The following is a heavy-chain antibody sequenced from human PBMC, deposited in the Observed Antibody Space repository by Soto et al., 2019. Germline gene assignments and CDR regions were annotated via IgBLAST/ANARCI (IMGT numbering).Heavy chain of an antibody. V-gene: IGHV2-5*02. Sequence: QITLKESGPTLVKPTQTLTLTCTFSGFSLSTSGVGVGWIRQPPGKALEWLALIYWDDDKRYSPSLKSRLTITKDTSKNQVVLTMTNMDPVDTATYYCAHRQTTGTTLVFDYWGQGTLVTVSS. CDR3: AHRQTTGTTLVFDY. D-gene: IGHD1-7*01. CDR2: IYWDDDK. CDR1: GFSLSTSGVG. J-gene: IGHJ4*02.